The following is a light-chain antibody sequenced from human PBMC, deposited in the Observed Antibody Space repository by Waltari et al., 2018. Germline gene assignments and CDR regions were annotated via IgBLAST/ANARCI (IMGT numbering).Light chain of an antibody. J-gene: IGKJ3*01. CDR3: QQYYSLSF. CDR2: GAS. V-gene: IGKV1-NL1*01. CDR1: QDISTG. Sequence: DIQMTQSPSSLSASVGDRVVITCRASQDISTGVDWSQQKPGKAPKLLISGASGLESGVPSRFSGSGSGTDFTLTISSLQPEDFATYFCQQYYSLSFFGPGTKVDVE.